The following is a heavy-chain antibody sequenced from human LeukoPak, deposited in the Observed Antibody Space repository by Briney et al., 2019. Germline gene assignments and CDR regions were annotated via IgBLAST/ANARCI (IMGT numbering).Heavy chain of an antibody. CDR1: GFTVSSNY. CDR3: AKPQAAVAGVFDY. Sequence: AGSLRLSCAASGFTVSSNYMSWVRQATGKGLEWVSVIYSGGSTYYAVSVKGRFTISRDNSKNTPYLQMNSLRAEDTAVYYCAKPQAAVAGVFDYWGQGTLVTVSS. V-gene: IGHV3-53*01. D-gene: IGHD6-19*01. J-gene: IGHJ4*02. CDR2: IYSGGST.